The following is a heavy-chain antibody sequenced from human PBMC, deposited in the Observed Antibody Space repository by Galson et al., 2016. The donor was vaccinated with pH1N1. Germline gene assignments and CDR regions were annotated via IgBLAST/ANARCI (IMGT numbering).Heavy chain of an antibody. CDR2: INAANGNT. J-gene: IGHJ6*02. D-gene: IGHD3-3*01. CDR3: ARGGTLSDFWSAYYPHGMDV. CDR1: GGTFSSYT. V-gene: IGHV1-3*01. Sequence: SVKVSCKASGGTFSSYTMNWVRQAPGQGLEWMGWINAANGNTRYSQNFQDRVTITRDTSASTAYMDLSSLRSEDTSVYYCARGGTLSDFWSAYYPHGMDVWGQGTTVTVSS.